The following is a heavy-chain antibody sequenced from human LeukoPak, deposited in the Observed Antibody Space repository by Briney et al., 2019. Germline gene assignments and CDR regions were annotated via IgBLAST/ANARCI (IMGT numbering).Heavy chain of an antibody. D-gene: IGHD3-10*01. V-gene: IGHV4-61*02. CDR1: GGSISSGSYY. CDR2: IYTSGST. CDR3: ARGNWDYYGSGSYYTYYFDY. Sequence: MSSETLSLTCTVSGGSISSGSYYWSWIRQPAGKGLEWIGRIYTSGSTNYNPSLKSRVTISVDTSKNQFSLKLGSVTAADTVVYYCARGNWDYYGSGSYYTYYFDYWGQGTLVTVSS. J-gene: IGHJ4*02.